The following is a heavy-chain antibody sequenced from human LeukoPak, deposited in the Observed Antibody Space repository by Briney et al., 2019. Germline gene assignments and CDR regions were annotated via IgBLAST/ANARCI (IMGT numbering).Heavy chain of an antibody. J-gene: IGHJ4*02. CDR2: ISGSGGST. CDR1: GITLSNYG. V-gene: IGHV3-23*01. D-gene: IGHD3-22*01. CDR3: AKRGVVIRVILVGFHKEAYYFDS. Sequence: GGSLRLSRAVSGITLSNYGMSWVRQAPGKGLEWVAGISGSGGSTNYADSVKGRVTISRDNRKNTLYLQMNSLRAEDTGVYFCAKRGVVIRVILVGFHKEAYYFDSWGQGAMVTVSS.